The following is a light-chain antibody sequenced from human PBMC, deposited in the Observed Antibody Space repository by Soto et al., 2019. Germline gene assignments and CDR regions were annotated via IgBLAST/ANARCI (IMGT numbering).Light chain of an antibody. CDR1: QGIANY. Sequence: DIQMTQSPSSLSASVGDRVALTCRASQGIANYLAWYQHKPGKVPKLLIYAASTLQSGVPSRFSGSGSGTDFTLTISSLQPEDVATYYCQRYNGAQTFGQGTKVEIK. CDR3: QRYNGAQT. CDR2: AAS. J-gene: IGKJ1*01. V-gene: IGKV1-27*01.